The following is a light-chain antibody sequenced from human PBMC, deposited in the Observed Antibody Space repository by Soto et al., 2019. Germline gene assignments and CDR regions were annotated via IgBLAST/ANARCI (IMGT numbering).Light chain of an antibody. CDR1: SSDVGGYNY. CDR3: SSYTSSSTLEG. V-gene: IGLV2-14*01. CDR2: DVS. Sequence: QSALTQPASVSGSPGQSITISCTGTSSDVGGYNYVSWYQQHPGKAPKLMIYDVSNRPSGVSNRFSGSKSGNTASLTISGLQGEDEADYYCSSYTSSSTLEGFGTGTKVTVL. J-gene: IGLJ1*01.